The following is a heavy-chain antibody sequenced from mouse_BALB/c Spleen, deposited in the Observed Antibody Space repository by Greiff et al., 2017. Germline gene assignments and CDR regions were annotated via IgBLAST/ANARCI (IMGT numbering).Heavy chain of an antibody. CDR2: ISYSGST. CDR1: GYSITSDYA. D-gene: IGHD1-1*01. Sequence: EVKLQESGPGLVKPSQSLSLTCTVTGYSITSDYAWTWIRQFPGNTLEWMGYISYSGSTSYHPSLKSRISITRDTSKNPFFLQLNSVTTEDTATYYCARRTVVARYYAMDYWGQGTSVTVSS. V-gene: IGHV3-2*02. CDR3: ARRTVVARYYAMDY. J-gene: IGHJ4*01.